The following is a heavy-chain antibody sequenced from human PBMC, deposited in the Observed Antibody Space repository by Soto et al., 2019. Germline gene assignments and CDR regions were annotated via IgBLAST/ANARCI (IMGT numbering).Heavy chain of an antibody. CDR1: GYTFTSYG. Sequence: QVQLVQSGAEVKKPGASVKVSCKASGYTFTSYGISWVRQAPGQGLEWMGWISAYNGNTNYAQKLQGRVTMTTDTSTITAYMELRSLRSDDTAVYYCAREVDNMVRGYYFAYCGQGTLVTVSS. V-gene: IGHV1-18*01. D-gene: IGHD3-10*01. CDR3: AREVDNMVRGYYFAY. CDR2: ISAYNGNT. J-gene: IGHJ4*02.